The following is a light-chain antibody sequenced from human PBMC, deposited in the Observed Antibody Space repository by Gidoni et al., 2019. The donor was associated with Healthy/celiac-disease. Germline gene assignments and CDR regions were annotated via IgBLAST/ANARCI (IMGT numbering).Light chain of an antibody. J-gene: IGKJ1*01. CDR1: QSVSSSY. CDR2: GAS. Sequence: EIVLPQSPGTLSLSPGERATLSCRASQSVSSSYLAWYQQKPGQAPRLLIYGASSRATGIPDRFSGRGSGTDFTLTISRLETEDFAVYYCQQYGSSPLWTFGQGTKVEIK. CDR3: QQYGSSPLWT. V-gene: IGKV3-20*01.